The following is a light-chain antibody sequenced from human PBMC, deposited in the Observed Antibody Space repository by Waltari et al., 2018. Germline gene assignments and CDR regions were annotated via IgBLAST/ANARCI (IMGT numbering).Light chain of an antibody. CDR3: SSYTSNRLYV. CDR2: DVS. Sequence: QSALTQPASVSGSPGQSITISCTRTSTDVRAYNYVSWYQQHPGKAPKLIIYDVSNRPSGVSNRFSGSKSGNTASLTISGLQGEDEAVYHCSSYTSNRLYVFGTGTTLTVL. CDR1: STDVRAYNY. J-gene: IGLJ1*01. V-gene: IGLV2-14*01.